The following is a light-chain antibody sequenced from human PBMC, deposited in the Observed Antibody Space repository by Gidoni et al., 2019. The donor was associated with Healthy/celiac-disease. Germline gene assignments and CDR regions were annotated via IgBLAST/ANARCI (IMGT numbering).Light chain of an antibody. CDR1: QSVSSY. CDR3: QQRSNWPLT. V-gene: IGKV3-11*01. Sequence: EIVVTQSPATLSLSPGERATLSCRASQSVSSYLAWYQQKPGQAPSLLIYDASNRATGIPARFSGGGSGTDFTLTISSLEPEDFAVYYCQQRSNWPLTFXGXTKVEIK. J-gene: IGKJ4*01. CDR2: DAS.